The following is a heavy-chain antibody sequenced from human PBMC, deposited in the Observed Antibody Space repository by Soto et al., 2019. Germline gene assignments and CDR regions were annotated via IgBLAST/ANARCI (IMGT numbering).Heavy chain of an antibody. CDR1: GGSIISGGYS. CDR3: AREWYYYGSGREYNWFDP. D-gene: IGHD3-10*01. J-gene: IGHJ5*02. V-gene: IGHV4-30-2*01. Sequence: SETLSLTCAVSGGSIISGGYSWSWIRQPPGKGLEWIGYIYHSGSTYYNPSLKSRVTISVDRSKNQFSLKLSSVTAADTAVYYYAREWYYYGSGREYNWFDPWGQGTLVTVSS. CDR2: IYHSGST.